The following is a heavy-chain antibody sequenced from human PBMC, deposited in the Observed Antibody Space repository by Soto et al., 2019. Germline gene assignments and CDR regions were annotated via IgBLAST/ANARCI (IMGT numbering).Heavy chain of an antibody. Sequence: EVQLVESGGGLVKPGGSLRLSCAASGFTFSNAWMNWVRQAPGKGLEWVGRIKSKTDGGTTDYAAPVKGRFTISRDDSKNTLYLQMNSLKTEDTAVYYCTTDPITMFGVVTYYFDYWGQGTLVTVSS. J-gene: IGHJ4*02. CDR3: TTDPITMFGVVTYYFDY. CDR2: IKSKTDGGTT. V-gene: IGHV3-15*07. D-gene: IGHD3-3*01. CDR1: GFTFSNAW.